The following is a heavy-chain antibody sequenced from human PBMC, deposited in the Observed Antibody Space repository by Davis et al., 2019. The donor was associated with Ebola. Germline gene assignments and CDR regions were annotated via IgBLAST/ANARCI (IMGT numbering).Heavy chain of an antibody. Sequence: PSETLSLTCTVSGVSINSHYWSWIRQPPGKGLDWIGFIYNSGSTKYNPSLKSRVTISVDTSKNQFSLKLSSVTAADTAVYYCARASYDYTGGSYRYIGYHFDYWGQGTLVTVSS. D-gene: IGHD3-16*02. J-gene: IGHJ4*02. CDR3: ARASYDYTGGSYRYIGYHFDY. V-gene: IGHV4-59*11. CDR2: IYNSGST. CDR1: GVSINSHY.